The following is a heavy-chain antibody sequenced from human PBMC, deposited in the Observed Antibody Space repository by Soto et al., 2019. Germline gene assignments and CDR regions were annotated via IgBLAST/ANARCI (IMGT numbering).Heavy chain of an antibody. CDR1: GGTFSSYA. V-gene: IGHV1-69*13. Sequence: ASVKVSCKASGGTFSSYAISWVRQAPGQGLEWMGGIIPIFGTANYAQKFQGRVTITADESTSTAYMELSSLRSENTAVYYCARAGYSYASPYYGMDVWGQGTTVTVSS. CDR2: IIPIFGTA. D-gene: IGHD5-18*01. CDR3: ARAGYSYASPYYGMDV. J-gene: IGHJ6*02.